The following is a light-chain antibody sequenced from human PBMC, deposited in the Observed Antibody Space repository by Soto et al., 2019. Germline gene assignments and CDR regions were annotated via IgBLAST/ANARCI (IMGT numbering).Light chain of an antibody. Sequence: DIQMTQSPSSLSESVGNRVTISCRSSQTISTYLNWYQQKPGTAPRLLISRASSVQSGVPPRFSGSGSGRDFALTISSLRPEDIGTYFCQQCYSSPWTFGPGTRVEI. CDR2: RAS. CDR1: QTISTY. J-gene: IGKJ1*01. V-gene: IGKV1-39*01. CDR3: QQCYSSPWT.